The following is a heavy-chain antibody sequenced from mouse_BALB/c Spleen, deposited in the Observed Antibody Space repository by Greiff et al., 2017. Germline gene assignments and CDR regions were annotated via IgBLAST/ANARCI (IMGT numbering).Heavy chain of an antibody. D-gene: IGHD1-2*01. CDR2: IYPGNVNT. Sequence: VQLQQSGPELVKPGASVRISCKASGYTFTSYYIHWVKQRPGQGLEWIGWIYPGNVNTKYNEKFKGKATLTADKSSSTAYMQLSSLTSEDSAVYFCARANYYGYDAMDYWGQGTSVTVSS. J-gene: IGHJ4*01. V-gene: IGHV1S56*01. CDR1: GYTFTSYY. CDR3: ARANYYGYDAMDY.